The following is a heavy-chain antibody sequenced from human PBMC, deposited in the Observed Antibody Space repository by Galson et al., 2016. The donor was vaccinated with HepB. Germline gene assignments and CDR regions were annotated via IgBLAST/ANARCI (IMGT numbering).Heavy chain of an antibody. CDR2: IIPMFGAA. D-gene: IGHD3-9*01. V-gene: IGHV1-69*13. Sequence: SVKVSCKASGGTFTDNAFSWVRQAPGQGLEWMGGIIPMFGAAHYAQKFQGRVTITADGSTRTAYMELRSLSSEDTAVYYCAAGTWRHDPLTGPPTSMFDHWGQGTLVTVSS. J-gene: IGHJ5*02. CDR1: GGTFTDNA. CDR3: AAGTWRHDPLTGPPTSMFDH.